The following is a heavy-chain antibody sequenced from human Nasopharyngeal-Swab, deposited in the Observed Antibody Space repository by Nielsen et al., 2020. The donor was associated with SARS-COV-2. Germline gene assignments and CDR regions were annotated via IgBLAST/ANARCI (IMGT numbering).Heavy chain of an antibody. J-gene: IGHJ6*02. CDR1: GFTFRSYA. CDR3: AKDRDSGDDSDDYYHYYGMDV. V-gene: IGHV3-23*01. CDR2: ISGSDHTT. D-gene: IGHD5-12*01. Sequence: GESLKISCAASGFTFRSYAISLVRQAPGKGLEWVSVISGSDHTTYYADSVKGRFTISRDNSKNTVNLQMNSLRVEDTAIYYCAKDRDSGDDSDDYYHYYGMDVWGQGTTVTVFS.